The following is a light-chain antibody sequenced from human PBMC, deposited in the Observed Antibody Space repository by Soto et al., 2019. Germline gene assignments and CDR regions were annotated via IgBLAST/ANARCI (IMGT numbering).Light chain of an antibody. V-gene: IGKV3-20*01. Sequence: EIVLTQSPGTLSLSPGEGATLSCRASQSVYVNLAWYQQKPGQSPRLLIYGASTRATDIPDRFSGSGSDTDFALTISGLEPEDSAVYYCQLYGTSPPVAFGQGTKLEIK. CDR2: GAS. CDR1: QSVYVN. CDR3: QLYGTSPPVA. J-gene: IGKJ2*01.